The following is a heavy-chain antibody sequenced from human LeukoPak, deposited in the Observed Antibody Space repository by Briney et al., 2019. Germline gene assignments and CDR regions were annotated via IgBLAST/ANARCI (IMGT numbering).Heavy chain of an antibody. J-gene: IGHJ6*02. CDR1: GGSISSYY. CDR3: ARIVAASHYYYYGMDV. CDR2: IYYSGST. Sequence: SETLSLTCTVSGGSISSYYWSWIRQPPGKGLEWIGYIYYSGSTNYNPSLKSRVTISVDTSKNQFSLKLSSVTAADTAVYYCARIVAASHYYYYGMDVWGQGTTVTVSS. D-gene: IGHD2-15*01. V-gene: IGHV4-59*01.